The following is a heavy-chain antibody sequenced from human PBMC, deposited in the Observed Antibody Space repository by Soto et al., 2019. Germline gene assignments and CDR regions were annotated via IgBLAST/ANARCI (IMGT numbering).Heavy chain of an antibody. D-gene: IGHD1-26*01. J-gene: IGHJ4*02. Sequence: PGGSLRLSCAASGFTFSSYSMNWVRQAPGKGLEWVSYISSSSSTIYYADSVKGRFTISRDNAKNSLYLQMNSLRDEDTAVYYCAIGGEIVGATRSCYFDYWGQGTLVTVSS. V-gene: IGHV3-48*02. CDR2: ISSSSSTI. CDR3: AIGGEIVGATRSCYFDY. CDR1: GFTFSSYS.